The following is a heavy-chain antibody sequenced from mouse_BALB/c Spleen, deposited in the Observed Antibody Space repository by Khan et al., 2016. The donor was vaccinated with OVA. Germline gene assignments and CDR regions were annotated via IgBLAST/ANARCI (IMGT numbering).Heavy chain of an antibody. V-gene: IGHV3-2*02. CDR1: GYSISSDYA. D-gene: IGHD1-1*01. CDR3: ARVYGGDFDY. J-gene: IGHJ2*01. CDR2: IRYSGDT. Sequence: QLVESGPGLVKPSQSLSLTCTVTGYSISSDYAWNWIRQFPGNQLEWMGYIRYSGDTKFNPSLKSRISITRDTSKNQFFLQLNSVTIEDTATYYCARVYGGDFDYWGQGTTLTVSS.